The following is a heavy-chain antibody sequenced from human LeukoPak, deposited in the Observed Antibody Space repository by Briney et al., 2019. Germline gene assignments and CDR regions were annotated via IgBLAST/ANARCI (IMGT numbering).Heavy chain of an antibody. V-gene: IGHV3-30*18. CDR3: AKGSLGGLANNGDYSVFDY. Sequence: PGRSLRLSCAASGFTFSSSGMHWVRQAPGKGLEWVAVISYYGSNKYYADSMKGRFTISRDNSKNTLYLQMNSLRTEDTAIYYCAKGSLGGLANNGDYSVFDYWGQGTLVTVSS. D-gene: IGHD4-17*01. CDR2: ISYYGSNK. J-gene: IGHJ4*02. CDR1: GFTFSSSG.